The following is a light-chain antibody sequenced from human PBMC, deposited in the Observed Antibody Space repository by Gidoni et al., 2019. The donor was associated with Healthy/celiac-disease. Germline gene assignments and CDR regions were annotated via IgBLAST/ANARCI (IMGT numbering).Light chain of an antibody. CDR2: LGS. J-gene: IGKJ2*03. CDR3: MQALQTPYS. CDR1: QSLLHSNGYNY. V-gene: IGKV2-28*01. Sequence: CRSSQSLLHSNGYNYLDWYLQKPGQSPQLLIYLGSNRASGVPDRFSGSGSGTDFTLKISRVEAEDVGVYYCMQALQTPYSFGQGTKLEIK.